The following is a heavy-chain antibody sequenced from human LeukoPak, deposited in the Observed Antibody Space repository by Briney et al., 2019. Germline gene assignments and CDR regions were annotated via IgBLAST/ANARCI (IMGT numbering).Heavy chain of an antibody. Sequence: GGSLRLSCAASGFTFSSYAMSWVRQAPGKGLEWVSAISGSGGSTYYADSVKGRFTISRDNSKNTLYLQMNSLRAEDTAVYYCAKDQQLWSLLTFDYWGQGTLVTVSP. CDR3: AKDQQLWSLLTFDY. CDR2: ISGSGGST. V-gene: IGHV3-23*01. D-gene: IGHD5-18*01. J-gene: IGHJ4*02. CDR1: GFTFSSYA.